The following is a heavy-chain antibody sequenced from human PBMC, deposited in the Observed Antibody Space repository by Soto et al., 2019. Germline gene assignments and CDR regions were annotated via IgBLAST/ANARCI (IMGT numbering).Heavy chain of an antibody. CDR3: ACNSGSGSYYFDY. D-gene: IGHD3-10*01. CDR2: ISGGGETT. CDR1: GFTFSSYA. J-gene: IGHJ4*02. V-gene: IGHV3-23*01. Sequence: EVQLLESGGGLVQPGGSLRLSCAASGFTFSSYAMWWVRQAPGKGLECVSDISGGGETTYYADSVKGRFTISRDNSKNTLYLQMNSLRAEDTAVYYCACNSGSGSYYFDYWGQGTLVTVSS.